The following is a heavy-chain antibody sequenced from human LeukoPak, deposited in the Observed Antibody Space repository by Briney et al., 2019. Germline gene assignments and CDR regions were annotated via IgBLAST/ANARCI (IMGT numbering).Heavy chain of an antibody. D-gene: IGHD2/OR15-2a*01. J-gene: IGHJ4*02. CDR1: EFTFSSHA. V-gene: IGHV3-23*01. Sequence: GGSLRLSCAASEFTFSSHAMSWVRQAPEKGLEWVSSITNDNYDTFYADSVKGRFTISRDESKTTLYLQMKSLRAEDTAVYYCAREGISRKMDFDYWGQGTLVTVSS. CDR2: ITNDNYDT. CDR3: AREGISRKMDFDY.